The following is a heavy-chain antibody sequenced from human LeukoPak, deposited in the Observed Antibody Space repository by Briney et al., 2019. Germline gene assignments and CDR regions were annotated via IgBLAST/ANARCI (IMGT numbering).Heavy chain of an antibody. D-gene: IGHD1-1*01. CDR1: GGTFSSYA. V-gene: IGHV1-69*13. CDR3: ARYWKNWFDP. CDR2: IIPIFGTA. Sequence: SVKVSCKASGGTFSSYAISWVRQAPGQGLEWMGGIIPIFGTANYAQKFQGRVTITADESTSTAYMELSSLRSEDTAAYYCARYWKNWFDPWGQGTLVTVSS. J-gene: IGHJ5*02.